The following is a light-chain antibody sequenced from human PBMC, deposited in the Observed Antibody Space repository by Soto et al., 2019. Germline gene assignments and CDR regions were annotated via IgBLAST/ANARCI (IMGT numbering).Light chain of an antibody. J-gene: IGKJ1*01. CDR2: QAS. Sequence: DIQMTQSPSTLSASVGDRVTITCRASQSISHWLAWYQQKPGKAPTLLIFQASSLESGVPSRFSGSGSGTELTLTISSLQPDDFATYYCQHYYDFPWTFGQGTTVEI. V-gene: IGKV1-5*03. CDR3: QHYYDFPWT. CDR1: QSISHW.